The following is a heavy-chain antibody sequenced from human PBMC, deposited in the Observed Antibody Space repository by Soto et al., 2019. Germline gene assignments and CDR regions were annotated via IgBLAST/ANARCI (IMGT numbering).Heavy chain of an antibody. CDR3: AREFFDTTHVGPPYGMDV. Sequence: PGGSLRLSCAASGFTFSSYAMHWVRQAPGKGLEWVAVISYDGSNKYYADSVKGRFTISRDNSKNTLYLQMNSLRAEDTAVYYCAREFFDTTHVGPPYGMDVWGQGTTVTVSS. J-gene: IGHJ6*02. D-gene: IGHD1-1*01. V-gene: IGHV3-30-3*01. CDR1: GFTFSSYA. CDR2: ISYDGSNK.